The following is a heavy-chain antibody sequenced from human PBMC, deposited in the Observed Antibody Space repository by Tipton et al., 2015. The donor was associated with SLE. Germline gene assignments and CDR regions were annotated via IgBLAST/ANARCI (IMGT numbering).Heavy chain of an antibody. Sequence: GSLRLSCAASGFTFSDYYMSWIRQAPGKGLEWVSYISSSGSTIYYADSVKGRFTISRDNAKNSLYLQMNSLRAEDTALHHCAREGEYSSSSGYFDYWGQGTLVTVSS. D-gene: IGHD6-6*01. CDR3: AREGEYSSSSGYFDY. J-gene: IGHJ4*02. V-gene: IGHV3-11*01. CDR2: ISSSGSTI. CDR1: GFTFSDYY.